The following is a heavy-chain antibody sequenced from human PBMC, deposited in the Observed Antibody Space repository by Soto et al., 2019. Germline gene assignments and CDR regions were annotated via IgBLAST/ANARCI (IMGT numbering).Heavy chain of an antibody. CDR1: GFTFSSYG. J-gene: IGHJ4*02. D-gene: IGHD2-21*02. CDR2: ISYDGSNK. CDR3: AKDMGGGDDY. Sequence: QVQLVESGGGVVQPGRSLRLSCAASGFTFSSYGMHWVRQAPGKGLEWVAVISYDGSNKYYADSVKGRFTISRDNSKNTLYLQMNSLRAEDTAVYYCAKDMGGGDDYWGQGTLVTVSS. V-gene: IGHV3-30*18.